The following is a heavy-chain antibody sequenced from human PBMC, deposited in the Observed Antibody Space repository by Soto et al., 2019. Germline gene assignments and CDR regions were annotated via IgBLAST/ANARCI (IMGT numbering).Heavy chain of an antibody. CDR3: AARAPDYYDSSGFDY. Sequence: SVKVSCKASGFTFTSSAVQWVRQARGQRLEWIGWIVVGSGNTNYAQKFQERVTITRDMSTSTAYMELSSLRSEDTAVYYCAARAPDYYDSSGFDYWGQGTLVTVSS. CDR1: GFTFTSSA. J-gene: IGHJ4*02. CDR2: IVVGSGNT. D-gene: IGHD3-22*01. V-gene: IGHV1-58*01.